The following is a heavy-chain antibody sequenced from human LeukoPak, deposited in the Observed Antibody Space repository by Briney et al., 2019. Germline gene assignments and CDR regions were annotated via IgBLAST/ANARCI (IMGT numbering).Heavy chain of an antibody. J-gene: IGHJ4*02. CDR3: ATILAADFFDY. D-gene: IGHD6-13*01. V-gene: IGHV1-3*01. Sequence: GASVKVSCKASGYTFTNYAIHWVRQAPGQRLEWMGWINAGTGNTEYSQKFQGRVTINRDTSASTAYMELSSLRSEDTAVYYCATILAADFFDYWGQGTLVTVSS. CDR2: INAGTGNT. CDR1: GYTFTNYA.